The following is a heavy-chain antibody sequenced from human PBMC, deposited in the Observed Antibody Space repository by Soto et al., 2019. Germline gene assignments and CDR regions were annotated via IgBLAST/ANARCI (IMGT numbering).Heavy chain of an antibody. J-gene: IGHJ4*02. Sequence: PGGSLRLSCRASGISLSDNYMAWIRQAPGKGLEWLSYISNSDYTTYYTDSVKGRFTISRDNAKNSLYLQLNGLRVEDTAVYYCARGKWSFDYWGQGILVTVSS. CDR3: ARGKWSFDY. CDR1: GISLSDNY. D-gene: IGHD2-15*01. V-gene: IGHV3-11*01. CDR2: ISNSDYTT.